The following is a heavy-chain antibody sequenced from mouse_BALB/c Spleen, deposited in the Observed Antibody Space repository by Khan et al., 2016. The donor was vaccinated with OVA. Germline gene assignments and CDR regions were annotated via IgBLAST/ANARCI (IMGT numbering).Heavy chain of an antibody. Sequence: VQLQQSGTVLARPGASVKMSCKGSGYTFTNYWMHWVKQRPGQGLEWIGVIYPGNSDPNYHQKFKGKAKLTAVTSTSTAYMELNSLTNEDSAVYYCTRNGFGNDESWDYWGQGTTLTVSS. V-gene: IGHV1-5*01. CDR1: GYTFTNYW. D-gene: IGHD2-2*01. CDR2: IYPGNSDP. CDR3: TRNGFGNDESWDY. J-gene: IGHJ2*01.